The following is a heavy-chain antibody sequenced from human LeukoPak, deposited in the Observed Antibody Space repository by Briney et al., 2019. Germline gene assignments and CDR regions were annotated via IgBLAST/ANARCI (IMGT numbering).Heavy chain of an antibody. V-gene: IGHV1-46*01. CDR1: GYTFTAHY. CDR3: ARPQLSGVGFDY. D-gene: IGHD7-27*01. CDR2: MNPSGAT. Sequence: ASVKVSCKASGYTFTAHYMHWVRQAPGQGLEWMGMMNPSGATTYAQNFQGRVTMTWDMSTTTVYMELTSLRSEDTAVYYCARPQLSGVGFDYWGQGTLVTVSS. J-gene: IGHJ4*02.